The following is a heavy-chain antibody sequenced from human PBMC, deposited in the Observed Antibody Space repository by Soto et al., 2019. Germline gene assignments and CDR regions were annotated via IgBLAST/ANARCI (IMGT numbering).Heavy chain of an antibody. V-gene: IGHV1-18*01. J-gene: IGHJ4*02. D-gene: IGHD1-26*01. CDR2: ISAYNANT. CDR3: ARDRLGATGDY. Sequence: AAVRVSCKASGYTFTSYGISWVRQAPGQGLEWMGWISAYNANTNYAQKLQGRVTMTTDTSTSTSYMELRSLRSDDTAVYFCARDRLGATGDYWGQGTLVTVSS. CDR1: GYTFTSYG.